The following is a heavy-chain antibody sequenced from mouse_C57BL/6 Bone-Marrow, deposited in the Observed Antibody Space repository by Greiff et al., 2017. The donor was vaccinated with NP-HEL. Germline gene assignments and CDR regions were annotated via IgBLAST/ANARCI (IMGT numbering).Heavy chain of an antibody. J-gene: IGHJ2*01. CDR3: ARSYYSNLLDY. Sequence: VQLQQPGAELVMPGASVKLSCKASGYTFTSYWMHWVKQRPGQGLEWIGEIDPSDSYTNYNQKFKGKSTLTVDKSSSTAYMQLSSLTSEDSAVYYCARSYYSNLLDYWGQGTTLTVSS. D-gene: IGHD2-5*01. CDR2: IDPSDSYT. V-gene: IGHV1-69*01. CDR1: GYTFTSYW.